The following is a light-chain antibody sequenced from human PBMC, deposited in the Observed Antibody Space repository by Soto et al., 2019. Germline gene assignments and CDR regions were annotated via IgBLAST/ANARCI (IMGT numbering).Light chain of an antibody. CDR1: QIVSSSY. J-gene: IGKJ5*01. CDR3: QQYGSSPPIT. V-gene: IGKV3-20*01. CDR2: GAS. Sequence: EIVLTQSPGTLSLSPGERATLSCRANQIVSSSYLAWYQQKPGQAPRLLIYGASSRATGIPDRFSGSGSGTDFTLTISRLEPEDFAVYYCQQYGSSPPITFGQGTRLEIK.